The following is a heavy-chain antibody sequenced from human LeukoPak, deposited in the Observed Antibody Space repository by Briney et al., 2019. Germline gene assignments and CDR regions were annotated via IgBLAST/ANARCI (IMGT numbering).Heavy chain of an antibody. CDR2: IYSGGKT. D-gene: IGHD3-22*01. Sequence: PGGSLRLSCAASGFTVSSNYMSWVRQAPGKGLEWGSVIYSGGKTNYADSVKGRFTISRDNSKYTLYLQMNSLRAEDTAVYYCARGVANYYDSSGYQNWGQGTLVTVSS. CDR3: ARGVANYYDSSGYQN. V-gene: IGHV3-53*01. CDR1: GFTVSSNY. J-gene: IGHJ4*02.